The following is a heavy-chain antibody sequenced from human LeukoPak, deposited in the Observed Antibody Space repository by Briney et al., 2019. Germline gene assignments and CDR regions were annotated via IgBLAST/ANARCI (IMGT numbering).Heavy chain of an antibody. CDR2: IKQDGSEK. V-gene: IGHV3-7*01. CDR1: GFTFSSYA. CDR3: ARIVILTGYYIDH. J-gene: IGHJ4*02. Sequence: PGGSLRLSCAASGFTFSSYAMHWVRQAPGKGLEWVANIKQDGSEKYYVDSVKGRFTISRENAKNSLYLQMNSLRAEDTAVYSCARIVILTGYYIDHWGQGTLVTVSS. D-gene: IGHD3-9*01.